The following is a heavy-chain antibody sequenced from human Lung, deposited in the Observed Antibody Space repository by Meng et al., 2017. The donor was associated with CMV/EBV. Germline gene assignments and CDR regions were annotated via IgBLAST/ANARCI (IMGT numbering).Heavy chain of an antibody. Sequence: VQLQESGPGLAKPSGTLSLTCGVSGGSISSNIRWTWVRQPPGKGLEWIGDIDDSGSTNYNPSLNSRISISLDKSKNHFSLKVNSVTAADTAVYYCARGKQDAWELLAYWGQGALVTVSS. CDR2: IDDSGST. D-gene: IGHD1-26*01. J-gene: IGHJ4*02. CDR1: GGSISSNIR. CDR3: ARGKQDAWELLAY. V-gene: IGHV4-4*02.